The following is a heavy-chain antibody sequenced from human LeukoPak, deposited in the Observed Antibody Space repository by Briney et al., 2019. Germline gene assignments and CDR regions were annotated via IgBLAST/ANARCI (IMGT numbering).Heavy chain of an antibody. Sequence: EASVKVSCKASGYTFTSYGISWVRQAPGQGLEWMGWISAYNGNTNYAQKLQGRVTMNTDTSTSTAYLELRSLRSDYTAVYYCARDPTATEAHDYWGQGTLVTVSS. CDR1: GYTFTSYG. J-gene: IGHJ4*02. CDR3: ARDPTATEAHDY. V-gene: IGHV1-18*01. CDR2: ISAYNGNT.